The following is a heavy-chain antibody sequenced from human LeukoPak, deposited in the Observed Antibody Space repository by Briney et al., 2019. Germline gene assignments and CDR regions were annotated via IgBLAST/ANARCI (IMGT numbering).Heavy chain of an antibody. CDR1: GGSMTGYH. CDR2: VYNSGTT. J-gene: IGHJ5*02. V-gene: IGHV4-59*01. Sequence: SETLSLTCTVSGGSMTGYHWTWIRQPPGKGLEYIGYVYNSGTTFYNPSLKSRVTISADTSKKQFSLKLTSVTAADTAIYYRARGAGGYRFDPWGLGTLVTVSS. CDR3: ARGAGGYRFDP. D-gene: IGHD1-1*01.